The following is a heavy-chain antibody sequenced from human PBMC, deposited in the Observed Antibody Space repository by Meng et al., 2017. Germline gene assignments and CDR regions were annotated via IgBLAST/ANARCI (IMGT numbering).Heavy chain of an antibody. CDR1: GGSISSSSYY. V-gene: IGHV4-39*07. CDR3: ARDGIAAAGTGRSYFQH. Sequence: LKASGHVLVKPSETVSLTCTVSGGSISSSSYYWGWIRQPPGKGLEWIGSIYYSGSTYYNPSLKSRVTISVDTSKNQFSLKLSSVTAADTAVYYCARDGIAAAGTGRSYFQHWGQGTLVTVSS. J-gene: IGHJ1*01. CDR2: IYYSGST. D-gene: IGHD6-13*01.